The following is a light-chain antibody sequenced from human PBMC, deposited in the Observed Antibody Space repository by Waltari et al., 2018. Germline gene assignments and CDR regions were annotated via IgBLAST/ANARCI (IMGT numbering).Light chain of an antibody. CDR2: RNN. CDR1: SSNIGRNY. CDR3: AAWDDSLSGGV. Sequence: QSVLTQPPSASGTPGPRVTISCSGSSSNIGRNYVYWYQQLPGTAPKLLIYRNNQRPSGVPDRFSGSESGTSASLAISGLRSDDEADYYCAAWDDSLSGGVFGGGTRLTVL. V-gene: IGLV1-47*01. J-gene: IGLJ3*02.